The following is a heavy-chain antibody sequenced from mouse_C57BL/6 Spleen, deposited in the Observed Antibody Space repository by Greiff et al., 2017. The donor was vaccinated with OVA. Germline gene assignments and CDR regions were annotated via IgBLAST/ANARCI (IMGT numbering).Heavy chain of an antibody. V-gene: IGHV1-22*01. CDR2: INPNNGGT. J-gene: IGHJ2*01. Sequence: VQLQQSGPELVKPGASVKMSCKASGYTFTDYNMHWVKQSHGKSLEWIGNINPNNGGTNYNQKFKGKATLTVNKSSSTAYMELRSLTSEDSAVYYGARSGDNYRTWFDYWGQGTTLTVSS. CDR3: ARSGDNYRTWFDY. CDR1: GYTFTDYN. D-gene: IGHD1-3*01.